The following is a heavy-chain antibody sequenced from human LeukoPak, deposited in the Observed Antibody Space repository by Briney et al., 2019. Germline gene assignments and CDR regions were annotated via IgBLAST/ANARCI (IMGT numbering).Heavy chain of an antibody. CDR2: IMDGGSEK. CDR3: ARDSADRRFDP. J-gene: IGHJ5*02. V-gene: IGHV3-7*01. CDR1: GFTFSNYW. D-gene: IGHD2-15*01. Sequence: PGGSLRLSCVGSGFTFSNYWMSWVRQAPGKGLEGVANIMDGGSEKYYVDSVKGRFPISRDNAKNTRYLQMNSLRAEDTAKDYCARDSADRRFDPWGQGPLVTVPS.